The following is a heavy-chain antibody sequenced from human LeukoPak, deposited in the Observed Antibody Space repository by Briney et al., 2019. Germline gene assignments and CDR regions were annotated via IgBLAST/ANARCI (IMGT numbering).Heavy chain of an antibody. CDR2: IIPILGIA. CDR1: GGTFSSYT. J-gene: IGHJ4*02. CDR3: ARVLRGYHFDY. V-gene: IGHV1-69*02. Sequence: GASAKVSCKASGGTFSSYTISWVRQAPGQGLEWMGRIIPILGIANYAQKFQGRVTITADKSTSTAYMELSSLRSEDTAVYYCARVLRGYHFDYWGQGTLVTVSS. D-gene: IGHD3-22*01.